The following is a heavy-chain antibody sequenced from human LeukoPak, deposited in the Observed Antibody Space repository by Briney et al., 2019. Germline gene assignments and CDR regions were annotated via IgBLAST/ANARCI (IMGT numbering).Heavy chain of an antibody. Sequence: SETLSLTCTVSGGSISSYYWSWIRQPPGKGLEWIGYIYYSGSTNYNPALKSRVTISVDTSKNQFSLKLSSVTAADTAVYYCARQRARWDSFDYWGQGTLVIVSS. D-gene: IGHD1-26*01. V-gene: IGHV4-59*08. CDR2: IYYSGST. CDR3: ARQRARWDSFDY. CDR1: GGSISSYY. J-gene: IGHJ4*02.